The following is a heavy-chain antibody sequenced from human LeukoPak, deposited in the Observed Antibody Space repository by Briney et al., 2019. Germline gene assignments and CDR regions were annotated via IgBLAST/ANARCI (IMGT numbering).Heavy chain of an antibody. CDR1: GFTFSSYG. CDR3: AEDRYSYAFEYFQH. D-gene: IGHD5-18*01. V-gene: IGHV3-30*18. CDR2: ISYDGSNK. Sequence: GGSLRLSCAASGFTFSSYGMHWVRQAPGKGLEWVAVISYDGSNKYYADSVKGRFTISRNNSKNTLYLQMNSLRAEDTAVYYCAEDRYSYAFEYFQHWGQGTLVTVSS. J-gene: IGHJ1*01.